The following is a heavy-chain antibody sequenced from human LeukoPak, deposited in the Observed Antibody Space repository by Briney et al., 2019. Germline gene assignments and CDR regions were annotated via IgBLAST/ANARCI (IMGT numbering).Heavy chain of an antibody. Sequence: ASVKVSCKASGYTFTSHDINGVRQATGQGLEWMGRMNPNSGNTGYAQKFQARVSMTRNTSISTAYMELSSLRSEDTAVYYCTRGLVVLSATSWAFDIWGHGTMVTVSS. CDR3: TRGLVVLSATSWAFDI. CDR2: MNPNSGNT. D-gene: IGHD2-15*01. V-gene: IGHV1-8*01. J-gene: IGHJ3*02. CDR1: GYTFTSHD.